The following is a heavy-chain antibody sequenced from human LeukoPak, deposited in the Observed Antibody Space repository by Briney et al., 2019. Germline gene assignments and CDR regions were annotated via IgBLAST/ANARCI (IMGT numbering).Heavy chain of an antibody. CDR3: ARHGNYGDDGDLGY. Sequence: GESLKISCKGSGYSFSTSWIGWVRQMPGKGLEWMGIIYPGDSDTTYSPSFQGQVTISADKSISTAYLQWSSLKASDTATYYCARHGNYGDDGDLGYWGQGTLVTVSS. V-gene: IGHV5-51*01. CDR2: IYPGDSDT. J-gene: IGHJ4*02. D-gene: IGHD4-17*01. CDR1: GYSFSTSW.